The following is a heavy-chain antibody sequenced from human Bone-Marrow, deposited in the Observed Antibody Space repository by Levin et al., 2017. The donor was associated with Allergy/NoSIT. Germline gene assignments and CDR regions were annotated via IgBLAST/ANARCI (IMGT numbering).Heavy chain of an antibody. CDR3: VRGTI. CDR2: VTTDGKTT. CDR1: GFTFGRFA. V-gene: IGHV3-64*01. D-gene: IGHD1/OR15-1a*01. Sequence: SCATSGFTFGRFAMHWVRQAPGKRLEYVSAVTTDGKTTYYANSAKGRFTISRDNSKNTLYLQMGSLRAEDTAMYYCVRGTIWGQGTLVTVSS. J-gene: IGHJ4*02.